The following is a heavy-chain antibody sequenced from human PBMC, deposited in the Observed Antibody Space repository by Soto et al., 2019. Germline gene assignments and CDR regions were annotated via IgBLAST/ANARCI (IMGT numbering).Heavy chain of an antibody. V-gene: IGHV1-69*05. Sequence: SVKVSCKASGGTFSSYAIIWVRQAPGQGLEWMGGIIPIFGTANYAQKFQGRVTMTRNTSISTAYMELSSLRSEDTAVYYCAREGVRGMDVWGQGTTVTVS. D-gene: IGHD3-16*01. CDR3: AREGVRGMDV. CDR2: IIPIFGTA. J-gene: IGHJ6*02. CDR1: GGTFSSYA.